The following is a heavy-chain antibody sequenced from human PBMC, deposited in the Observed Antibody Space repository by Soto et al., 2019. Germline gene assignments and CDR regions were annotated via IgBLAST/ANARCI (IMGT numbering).Heavy chain of an antibody. CDR3: GVFGSGNYYYGMDV. J-gene: IGHJ6*02. CDR2: IIPIFGTA. Sequence: QVQLVQSGAEVKKPGSSVKVSCKASGGTFSSYAISWVRQAPGQGLEWMGGIIPIFGTANYAQKFQGRVTSTADEATSTAYMELSSLRSEDTAVYYCGVFGSGNYYYGMDVWGQGTTVTVSS. V-gene: IGHV1-69*12. D-gene: IGHD6-6*01. CDR1: GGTFSSYA.